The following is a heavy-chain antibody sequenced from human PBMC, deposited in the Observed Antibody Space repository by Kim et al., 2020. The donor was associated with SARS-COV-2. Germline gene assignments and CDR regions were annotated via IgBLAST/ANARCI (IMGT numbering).Heavy chain of an antibody. J-gene: IGHJ4*02. CDR3: ARGPQSPQKYYDFWSGNLDY. CDR1: GGSFSGYY. Sequence: SETLSLTCAVFGGSFSGYYWSWIRQPPGRGLEWIGEINYSGSTNYNPSFKSRVTISVDTSKNQFSLKLSSVTAADTAVYYCARGPQSPQKYYDFWSGNLDYWGQGTLVTVSS. D-gene: IGHD3-3*01. CDR2: INYSGST. V-gene: IGHV4-34*01.